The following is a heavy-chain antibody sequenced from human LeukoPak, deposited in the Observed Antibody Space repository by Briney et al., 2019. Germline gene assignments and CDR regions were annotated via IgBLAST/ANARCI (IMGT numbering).Heavy chain of an antibody. Sequence: GGSLRLSCAASGFTFSSYSMSWIRQAPGKGLEWVSYISSSGSTIYYADSVKGRFTISRDNAKNSLYLQMNSLRAEDTAVYYCARAKERYYYDSSGYYDYWGQGTLVTVSS. J-gene: IGHJ4*02. CDR3: ARAKERYYYDSSGYYDY. CDR2: ISSSGSTI. V-gene: IGHV3-48*04. D-gene: IGHD3-22*01. CDR1: GFTFSSYS.